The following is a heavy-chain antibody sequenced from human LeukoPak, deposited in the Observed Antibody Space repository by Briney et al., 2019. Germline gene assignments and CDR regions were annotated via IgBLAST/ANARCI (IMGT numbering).Heavy chain of an antibody. J-gene: IGHJ4*02. Sequence: SETLSPTCAVSGYSISSGYYWGWIRQPPGKGLEWIGSIYHSGSTYYNPSLKSRVTISVDTSKNQFSLKLSSVTAADTAVYYCALFDGGYWGQGTLVTVSS. V-gene: IGHV4-38-2*01. CDR2: IYHSGST. CDR1: GYSISSGYY. D-gene: IGHD2-15*01. CDR3: ALFDGGY.